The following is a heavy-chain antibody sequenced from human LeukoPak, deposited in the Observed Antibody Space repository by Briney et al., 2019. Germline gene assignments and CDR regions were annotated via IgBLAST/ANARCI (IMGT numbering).Heavy chain of an antibody. V-gene: IGHV4-4*07. CDR3: ARLRGATVAHNWFDP. D-gene: IGHD6-19*01. CDR1: GGSISSYY. CDR2: IYTSGST. J-gene: IGHJ5*02. Sequence: PSETLSLTCTVSGGSISSYYWSWIRQPAGKGLEWIGRIYTSGSTNYNPSLKSRVTMSVDTSKNQFSLKLSSVTAADTAVYYCARLRGATVAHNWFDPWGQGILVTVSS.